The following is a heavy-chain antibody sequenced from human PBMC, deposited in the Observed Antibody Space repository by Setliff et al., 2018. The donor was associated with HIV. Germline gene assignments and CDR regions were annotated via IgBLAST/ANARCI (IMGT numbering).Heavy chain of an antibody. J-gene: IGHJ3*01. CDR2: IGGHGSII. D-gene: IGHD2-15*01. CDR3: ARDRPRRIVVATNLPNAFDV. V-gene: IGHV3-23*01. CDR1: GLIFSSYE. Sequence: GGSLRLSCAASGLIFSSYEMNWVRQAPGKGLEWISFIGGHGSIIHYADSVKGRFTISRDNSNNTLYLQMHGLRADDTAVYYCARDRPRRIVVATNLPNAFDVWGHGTLVTVSS.